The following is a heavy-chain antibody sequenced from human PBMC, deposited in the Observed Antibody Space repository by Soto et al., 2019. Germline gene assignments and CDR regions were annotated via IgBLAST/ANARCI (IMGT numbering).Heavy chain of an antibody. CDR3: ARVEYSGYDTRDTVDY. CDR1: GGTFSSYT. CDR2: IIPILGIA. V-gene: IGHV1-69*02. Sequence: SVKVSCKASGGTFSSYTISWVRQAPGQGLEWMGRIIPILGIANYAQKFQGRVTITADKSTSTAYMELSSLRSEDTAVYYCARVEYSGYDTRDTVDYWGQGTLVPVSS. D-gene: IGHD5-12*01. J-gene: IGHJ4*02.